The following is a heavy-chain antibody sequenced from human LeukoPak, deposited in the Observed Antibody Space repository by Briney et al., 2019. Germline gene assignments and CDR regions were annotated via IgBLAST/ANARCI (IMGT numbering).Heavy chain of an antibody. CDR2: ISAYNGNT. V-gene: IGHV1-18*01. J-gene: IGHJ4*02. Sequence: ASVKVSCKASGYTFTRYGISWERQAPGQGLEWMGWISAYNGNTNYAQKLQGRVTMTTDTSTSTAYMELRSLRSDDTAVYYCARDLYNYYDSRCPGYWGQGTLVTVSS. D-gene: IGHD3-22*01. CDR1: GYTFTRYG. CDR3: ARDLYNYYDSRCPGY.